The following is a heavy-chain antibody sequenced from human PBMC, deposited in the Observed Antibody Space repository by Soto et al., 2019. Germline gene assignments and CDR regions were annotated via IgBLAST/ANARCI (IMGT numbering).Heavy chain of an antibody. D-gene: IGHD3-10*01. Sequence: ASVKVSCKASGYTFTSYGISWVRHAPGQGLEWMGWISAYNGNTNYAQKLQGRVTMTTDTSTSTAYMELRSLRSDDTAVYYCARDRSPYGSGSYFDYWGQGTLVTVSS. V-gene: IGHV1-18*01. CDR2: ISAYNGNT. J-gene: IGHJ4*02. CDR3: ARDRSPYGSGSYFDY. CDR1: GYTFTSYG.